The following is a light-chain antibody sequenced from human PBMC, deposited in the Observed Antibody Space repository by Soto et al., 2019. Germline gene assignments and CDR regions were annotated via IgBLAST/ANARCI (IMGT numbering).Light chain of an antibody. CDR3: SSYTDRKNLV. Sequence: QSVLTQSPSASGAPGQSVTISCTGTSSDIGGYNSVSLYQQHPDKAPKVMIYDVTKRPSGVPDRFSGSRSGKTASLTVSAIQAENEADYYRSSYTDRKNLVFGTGTKVTVL. CDR2: DVT. J-gene: IGLJ1*01. CDR1: SSDIGGYNS. V-gene: IGLV2-8*01.